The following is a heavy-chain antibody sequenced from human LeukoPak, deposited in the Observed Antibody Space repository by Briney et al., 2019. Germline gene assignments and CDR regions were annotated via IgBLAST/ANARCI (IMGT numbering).Heavy chain of an antibody. Sequence: PGGSLRLSCAASGFTFSSSAMGWVRQAPGKGLEWVSAISASGGGTYYADSVKGRFTISRDNSKNTLYLQMNSLRAEDTAVYYCAKGYSSSSRFDSWGQGTLVTVSS. CDR1: GFTFSSSA. J-gene: IGHJ4*02. CDR2: ISASGGGT. V-gene: IGHV3-23*01. D-gene: IGHD6-6*01. CDR3: AKGYSSSSRFDS.